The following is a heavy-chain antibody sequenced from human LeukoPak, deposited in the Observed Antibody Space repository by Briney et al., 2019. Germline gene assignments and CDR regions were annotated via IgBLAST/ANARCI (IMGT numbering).Heavy chain of an antibody. D-gene: IGHD4-17*01. CDR1: GFTFSSYS. CDR2: ISSSSSYI. J-gene: IGHJ6*02. V-gene: IGHV3-21*01. CDR3: ARDSSYGDIAVWPKLYYYYYGMDV. Sequence: GGSLRLSCAASGFTFSSYSMNWVRQAPGKWMEWVSSISSSSSYIYYADSVKGRFTISRDNAKNSLYLQMNSLRAEDTAVYYCARDSSYGDIAVWPKLYYYYYGMDVWGQGTTVTVSS.